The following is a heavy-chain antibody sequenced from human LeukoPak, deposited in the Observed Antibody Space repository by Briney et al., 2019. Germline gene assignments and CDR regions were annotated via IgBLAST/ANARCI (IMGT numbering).Heavy chain of an antibody. CDR3: AKQTWTYDSSGYHPFDY. CDR2: ISYDGSNK. V-gene: IGHV3-30*18. D-gene: IGHD3-22*01. J-gene: IGHJ4*02. Sequence: GGSLRLSCAASGFTFSSYGMHWVRQAPGKGLEWGAVISYDGSNKYYADSVKGRFTISRDNSKNTLYLQMNSLRAEDTAVYYCAKQTWTYDSSGYHPFDYWGQGTLVTVSS. CDR1: GFTFSSYG.